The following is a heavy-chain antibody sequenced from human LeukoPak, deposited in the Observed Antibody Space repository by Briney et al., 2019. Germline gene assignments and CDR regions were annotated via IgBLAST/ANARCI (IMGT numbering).Heavy chain of an antibody. Sequence: GASVKVSCKASGYTFTNYGITWVRQAPGQGLEWMGWISAHNGNTNYAQNLQGRVTMTTDTSTSTGYMELRSLRSDDTAVYYCALSVKTAAAMGVPSFAFDIWGQGTMVTVSS. CDR3: ALSVKTAAAMGVPSFAFDI. V-gene: IGHV1-18*01. CDR1: GYTFTNYG. CDR2: ISAHNGNT. D-gene: IGHD2-2*01. J-gene: IGHJ3*02.